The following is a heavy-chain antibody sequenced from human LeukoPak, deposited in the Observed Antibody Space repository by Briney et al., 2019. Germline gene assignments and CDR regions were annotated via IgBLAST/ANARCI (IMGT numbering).Heavy chain of an antibody. CDR2: INPNSGGT. D-gene: IGHD6-13*01. CDR3: AREVYSSRHFDY. V-gene: IGHV1-2*02. Sequence: GASVKVSCKASGYTFTGYYMHWVRQAPGQGLEWMGWINPNSGGTNYAQKFQGRVTMTRDTSISTAYMELSRLQSDDTAIYYCAREVYSSRHFDYWGQGTLVTVSS. J-gene: IGHJ4*02. CDR1: GYTFTGYY.